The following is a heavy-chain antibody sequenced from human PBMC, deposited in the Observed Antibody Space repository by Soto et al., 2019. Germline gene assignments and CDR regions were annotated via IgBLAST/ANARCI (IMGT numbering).Heavy chain of an antibody. CDR3: ARGYYDSSGYSGY. CDR1: GFTFSSYA. CDR2: ISYDGSNK. D-gene: IGHD3-22*01. J-gene: IGHJ4*02. V-gene: IGHV3-30-3*01. Sequence: QVQLVESGGGVVQPGRSLRLSCAASGFTFSSYAMHWVRQAPGKGLEWVAVISYDGSNKYYADSVKGRFTISRDNSKNTLYLQMNSLRAEDTAVYYCARGYYDSSGYSGYWGQGTLVTVSS.